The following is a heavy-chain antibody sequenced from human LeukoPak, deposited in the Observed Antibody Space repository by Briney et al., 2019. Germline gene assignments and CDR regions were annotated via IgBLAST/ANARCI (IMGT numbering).Heavy chain of an antibody. J-gene: IGHJ5*02. Sequence: SETLSLTCTVSGGSISSYYWSWIRQPPGKGLEWIGYIYYSGSTNYNPSLKSRVTISVDTSKNQFSLKLSSVTAADTAVYYCERGEDIVVVPADQAWFDPWGQGTLVTVSS. D-gene: IGHD2-2*01. V-gene: IGHV4-59*01. CDR1: GGSISSYY. CDR2: IYYSGST. CDR3: ERGEDIVVVPADQAWFDP.